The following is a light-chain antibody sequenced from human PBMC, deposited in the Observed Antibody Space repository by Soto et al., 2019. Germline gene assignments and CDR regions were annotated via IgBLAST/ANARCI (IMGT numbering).Light chain of an antibody. J-gene: IGKJ3*01. CDR3: QQYNNWPPERT. Sequence: EIVMTQSPATLSVSPGERATLSCRASQSIRSNLAWYQQKPGQAPRLLIYGASSRATGIPARFSGSGSGTEFTLTTSSLQSEDFAFYYCQQYNNWPPERTFGPGTKVDMK. V-gene: IGKV3-15*01. CDR2: GAS. CDR1: QSIRSN.